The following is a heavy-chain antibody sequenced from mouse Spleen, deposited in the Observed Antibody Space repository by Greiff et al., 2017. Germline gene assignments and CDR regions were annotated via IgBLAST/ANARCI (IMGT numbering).Heavy chain of an antibody. CDR1: GFTFSSFG. CDR2: ISSGSSTI. V-gene: IGHV5-17*02. CDR3: ARWGSYAMDY. J-gene: IGHJ4*01. Sequence: EVQLQESGGGLVQPGGSRKLSCAASGFTFSSFGMHWVRQAPEKGLEWVAYISSGSSTIYYADTVKGRFTISRDNPKNTLFLQMTSLRSEDTAMYYCARWGSYAMDYWGQGTSVTVSS.